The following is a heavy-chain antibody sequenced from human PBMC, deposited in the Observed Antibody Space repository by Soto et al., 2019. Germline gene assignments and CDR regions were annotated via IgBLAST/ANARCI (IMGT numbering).Heavy chain of an antibody. CDR3: ARVPELLGAFDI. CDR2: IIPIFGTA. J-gene: IGHJ3*02. V-gene: IGHV1-69*13. Sequence: SVKVSCKASGGTFSSYAISWVRQAPGQGLEWMGGIIPIFGTANYAQKFQGRVTITADESTSTAYMELSSLRSEDTAVYYCARVPELLGAFDIWGQGTMVTVSS. CDR1: GGTFSSYA. D-gene: IGHD1-7*01.